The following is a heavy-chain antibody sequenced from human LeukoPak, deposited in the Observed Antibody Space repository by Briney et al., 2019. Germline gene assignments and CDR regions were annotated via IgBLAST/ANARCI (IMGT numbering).Heavy chain of an antibody. CDR2: IKQDGSEK. CDR1: GFTFSSYW. CDR3: AKHPPKQYQLLYRRYFDY. Sequence: GGSPRLSCAASGFTFSSYWMSWVRQAPGKGLEWVANIKQDGSEKYYVDSVKGRFTISRDNAKNSLYLQMNSLRAEDTAVYYCAKHPPKQYQLLYRRYFDYWGQGTLVTVSS. V-gene: IGHV3-7*01. D-gene: IGHD2-2*02. J-gene: IGHJ4*02.